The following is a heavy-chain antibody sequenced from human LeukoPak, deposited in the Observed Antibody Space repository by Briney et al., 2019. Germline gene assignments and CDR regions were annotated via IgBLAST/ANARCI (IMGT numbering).Heavy chain of an antibody. D-gene: IGHD6-13*01. V-gene: IGHV4-34*01. Sequence: PETLSLTCAVYGGSFSGYYWSWIRQPPGKGLEWIGEINHSGSTNYNPSLKSRVTISVDTSKNQFSLKLSSVTAADTAVYYCARGRRIAAAGTYDYWGQGTLVTVSS. J-gene: IGHJ4*02. CDR3: ARGRRIAAAGTYDY. CDR1: GGSFSGYY. CDR2: INHSGST.